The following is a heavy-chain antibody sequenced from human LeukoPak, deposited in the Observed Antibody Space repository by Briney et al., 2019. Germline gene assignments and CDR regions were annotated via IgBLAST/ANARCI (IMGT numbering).Heavy chain of an antibody. J-gene: IGHJ4*02. V-gene: IGHV3-30*04. CDR1: GFTYSSYA. Sequence: GGSLRLSCAASGFTYSSYAMHWVRQAPGKGLEWVAVISYDGSNKYYVDSVKGRFTISRDNSKNTLYLQMNSLRAEDTAVYYCARGDSSSWYSPFDYWGQGTLVTVSS. D-gene: IGHD6-13*01. CDR3: ARGDSSSWYSPFDY. CDR2: ISYDGSNK.